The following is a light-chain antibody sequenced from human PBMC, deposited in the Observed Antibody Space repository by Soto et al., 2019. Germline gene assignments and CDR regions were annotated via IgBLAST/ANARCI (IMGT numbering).Light chain of an antibody. V-gene: IGKV3-11*01. J-gene: IGKJ5*01. Sequence: EIVLTQSPATLSLSPGERATLSCRASQSVSNYLAWYQQKPGQAPRLLIYDASNRPTGIPDRFSGSGSETDFTLTLSSLEPEDFAVYYCQQRNNWPWGITFGQGTRLEMK. CDR1: QSVSNY. CDR3: QQRNNWPWGIT. CDR2: DAS.